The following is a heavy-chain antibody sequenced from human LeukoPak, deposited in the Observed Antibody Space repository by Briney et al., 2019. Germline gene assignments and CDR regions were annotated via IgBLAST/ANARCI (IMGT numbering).Heavy chain of an antibody. Sequence: SETLSLTCAVYGGSFSGYYWSWIRQPAGKGLEYLGRISSTGSTNYNPSLRSRVTISADTSKNHFSLKLTSVTAADTAVYYCARDQTYSGSGIYTYFDYWGQGILVTVSS. D-gene: IGHD3-10*01. CDR2: ISSTGST. CDR3: ARDQTYSGSGIYTYFDY. J-gene: IGHJ4*02. CDR1: GGSFSGYY. V-gene: IGHV4-4*07.